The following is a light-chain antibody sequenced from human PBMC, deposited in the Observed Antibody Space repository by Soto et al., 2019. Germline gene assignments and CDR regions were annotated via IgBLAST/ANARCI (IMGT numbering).Light chain of an antibody. CDR1: QSCVHRNGIAH. CDR3: LQGTHWPIT. V-gene: IGKV2-30*02. CDR2: RVS. Sequence: DVVMTQSPLSMPVILGQPAALSCRSNQSCVHRNGIAHFSWVQQRPGRSPRRLIYRVSNRDSGVPARFSGSGSGTDFALNISRVEAEDVGVYYCLQGTHWPITFGQGTRLENK. J-gene: IGKJ5*01.